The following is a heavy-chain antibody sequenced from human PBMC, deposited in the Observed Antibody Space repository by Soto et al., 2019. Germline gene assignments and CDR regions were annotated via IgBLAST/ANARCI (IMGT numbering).Heavy chain of an antibody. CDR1: GGSISSGGYY. V-gene: IGHV4-31*03. CDR2: IYYSGST. Sequence: LTCTVSGGSISSGGYYWSWIRQHPGKGLEWIGYIYYSGSTYYNPSLKSRVTISVDTSKNQFSLKLSSVTAADTAVYYCARERFYDFWSGPPTGGMDVWGQGTTVTVS. CDR3: ARERFYDFWSGPPTGGMDV. J-gene: IGHJ6*02. D-gene: IGHD3-3*01.